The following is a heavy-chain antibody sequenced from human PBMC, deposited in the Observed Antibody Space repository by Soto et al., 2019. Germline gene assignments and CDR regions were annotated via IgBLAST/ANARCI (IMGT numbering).Heavy chain of an antibody. CDR2: ISSMSSYI. D-gene: IGHD2-15*01. V-gene: IGHV3-21*01. CDR1: GFTFSDYD. J-gene: IGHJ4*02. Sequence: PGGSLRLSCAASGFTFSDYDINWVRQAPGKGLEWVSSISSMSSYIHYADSVKGRFTISRDNSKNTLCLQLDSLTPEDTAVYFCVRLIGNSWLDQWGQGTLVTVSS. CDR3: VRLIGNSWLDQ.